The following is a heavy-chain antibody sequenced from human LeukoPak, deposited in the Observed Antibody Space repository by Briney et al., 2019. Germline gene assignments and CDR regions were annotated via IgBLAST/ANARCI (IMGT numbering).Heavy chain of an antibody. J-gene: IGHJ3*02. V-gene: IGHV4-61*02. CDR2: IYTSGST. CDR1: GDSISSGSYY. CDR3: ARVQPDTIFGVVMVLGDAFDI. D-gene: IGHD3-3*01. Sequence: PSETLSLTCTVSGDSISSGSYYWSWIRQPAGKGLEWIGRIYTSGSTNYNPSLKSRVTISVDTSKNQFSLKLSSVTAADTAVYYCARVQPDTIFGVVMVLGDAFDIWGQGTMVTVSS.